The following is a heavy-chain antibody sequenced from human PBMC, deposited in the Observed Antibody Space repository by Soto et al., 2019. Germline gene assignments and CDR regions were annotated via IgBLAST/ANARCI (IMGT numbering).Heavy chain of an antibody. Sequence: PSETLSLTCAVYGGSFSGYYWSWIRQPPGKGLEWIGEINHSGSTNYNPSLKSRVTISVDTSKNQFSLKLSSVTAADTAVYYCARGFYCSSTSCYFRRGNYYMDVWGKGTTVTVSS. CDR2: INHSGST. D-gene: IGHD2-2*01. J-gene: IGHJ6*03. CDR3: ARGFYCSSTSCYFRRGNYYMDV. V-gene: IGHV4-34*01. CDR1: GGSFSGYY.